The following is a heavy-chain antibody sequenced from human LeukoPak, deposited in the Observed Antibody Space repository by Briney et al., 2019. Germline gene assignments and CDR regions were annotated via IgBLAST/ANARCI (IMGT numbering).Heavy chain of an antibody. D-gene: IGHD6-13*01. CDR2: INPTSGGT. CDR1: GYTFTGYY. V-gene: IGHV1-2*02. CDR3: ARDGIAAAGTRNWFDP. J-gene: IGHJ5*02. Sequence: ASVKVSCKASGYTFTGYYTHCVRQAPGQGLEWMGWINPTSGGTNYAQKFRGRVTMTRATSISTAYMELSRLRSDDTAVYYCARDGIAAAGTRNWFDPWGQGTLVTVSS.